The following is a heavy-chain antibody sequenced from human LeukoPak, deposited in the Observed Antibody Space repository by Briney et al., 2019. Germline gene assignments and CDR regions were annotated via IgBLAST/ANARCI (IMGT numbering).Heavy chain of an antibody. D-gene: IGHD4/OR15-4a*01. CDR3: ARGAGAPDY. V-gene: IGHV3-30*04. J-gene: IGHJ4*02. CDR2: MSYDGKNE. Sequence: GGSLRLSCAASGFTFSSNAMHWVGRAPGRGLEWVTVMSYDGKNEYYADSVQGRFTISRDNSKNTLYLQMNSLRAEDTAVYFCARGAGAPDYEGQGTLVTVSS. CDR1: GFTFSSNA.